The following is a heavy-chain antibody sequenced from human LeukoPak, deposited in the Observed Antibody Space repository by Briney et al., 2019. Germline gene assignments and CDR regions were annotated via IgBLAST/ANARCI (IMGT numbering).Heavy chain of an antibody. J-gene: IGHJ4*02. V-gene: IGHV3-30*03. CDR1: GFTFSSYG. CDR2: ISYDGSNK. Sequence: GGSLRLSCAASGFTFSSYGMHWVRQAPDKGLEWVAVISYDGSNKYYADSVKGRFTISRDNSKNTLYLQMNSLRAEDTAVYYCATAIAVAGNGDYGGQGTLVTVSS. D-gene: IGHD6-19*01. CDR3: ATAIAVAGNGDY.